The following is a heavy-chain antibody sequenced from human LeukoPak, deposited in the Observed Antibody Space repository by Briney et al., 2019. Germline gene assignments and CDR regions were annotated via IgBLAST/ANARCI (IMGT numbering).Heavy chain of an antibody. D-gene: IGHD6-19*01. CDR2: IYHSGST. CDR1: GYSISSGYY. V-gene: IGHV4-38-2*02. CDR3: ARGGRSVAVAGDWFDP. Sequence: SETLSLTCTVSGYSISSGYYWGWIRQPPGKGLEWIGSIYHSGSTYYNPSLKSRVTISVDTSKNQFSLKLSSVTAADTAVYYCARGGRSVAVAGDWFDPWGQGTLVTVSS. J-gene: IGHJ5*02.